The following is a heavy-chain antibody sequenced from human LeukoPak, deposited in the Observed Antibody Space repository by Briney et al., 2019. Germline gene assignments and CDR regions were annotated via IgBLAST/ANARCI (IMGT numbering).Heavy chain of an antibody. Sequence: PGGSLRLSCTASGFTFGDYAMSWFRQAPGKGLDGVGLFRSKAYGGTTEYAASVKGRFTVSRDDSKSIAYLQMNSLKTEDTAVYYCTRDRNGYGGWFDPWGQGTLVTASS. V-gene: IGHV3-49*03. CDR1: GFTFGDYA. CDR2: FRSKAYGGTT. J-gene: IGHJ5*02. D-gene: IGHD4-23*01. CDR3: TRDRNGYGGWFDP.